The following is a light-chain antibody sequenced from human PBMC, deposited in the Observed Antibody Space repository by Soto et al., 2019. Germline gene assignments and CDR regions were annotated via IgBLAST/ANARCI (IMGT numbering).Light chain of an antibody. J-gene: IGLJ2*01. V-gene: IGLV2-14*01. CDR1: SSDVGRYKY. CDR2: EVS. Sequence: QSALTQPASVSGSPGQSITISCTGTSSDVGRYKYVSWYQQHPGKVPKLMIYEVSNRPSGVSSRFSGSKSGNTASLTISGLQAEDEADYYCSSYADKDIVKFGGGTKVTVL. CDR3: SSYADKDIVK.